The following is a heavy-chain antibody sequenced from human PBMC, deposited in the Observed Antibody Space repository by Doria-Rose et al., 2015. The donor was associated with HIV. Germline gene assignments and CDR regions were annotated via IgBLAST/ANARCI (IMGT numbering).Heavy chain of an antibody. V-gene: IGHV2-26*01. Sequence: SGPVLVKPTETLTLTCTVSGVSLSSPGMGVGWIRQPPGKALEWLSNIFSDDERSYKTSLKSRLTISRGTSKSQVVLTMTGMDPVDTATYYCARIKSSRWYHKYYFDFWGQGTLVIVSA. J-gene: IGHJ4*02. CDR3: ARIKSSRWYHKYYFDF. CDR2: IFSDDER. D-gene: IGHD6-13*01. CDR1: GVSLSSPGMG.